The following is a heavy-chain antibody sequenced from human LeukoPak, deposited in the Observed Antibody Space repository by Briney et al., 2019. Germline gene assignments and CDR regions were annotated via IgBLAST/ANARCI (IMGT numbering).Heavy chain of an antibody. Sequence: GSLRLSCAASGFTFSSYSMNWVRQAPGKGLEWVSSISSSSSYIYYADSVEGRFTISRDNAKNSLYLQMNSLRAEDTAVYYCAKDPLQYGSGSYYFDYWGQGTLVTVSS. CDR1: GFTFSSYS. CDR3: AKDPLQYGSGSYYFDY. V-gene: IGHV3-21*01. CDR2: ISSSSSYI. D-gene: IGHD3-10*01. J-gene: IGHJ4*02.